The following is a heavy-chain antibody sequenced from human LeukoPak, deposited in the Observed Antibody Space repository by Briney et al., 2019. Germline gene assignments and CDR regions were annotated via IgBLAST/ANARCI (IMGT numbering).Heavy chain of an antibody. CDR3: ARGGIAGRAVYYYYMDV. J-gene: IGHJ6*03. CDR1: GFTFRSYT. CDR2: ISAVGTYI. D-gene: IGHD6-6*01. V-gene: IGHV3-21*01. Sequence: PGGSLRLSCAASGFTFRSYTIHWFRQAPGKGLEWVSSISAVGTYIYYADSVKGRFAISRGNVEKSDHLELSGLTGQDTAIYYCARGGIAGRAVYYYYMDVWGKGTTVTVSS.